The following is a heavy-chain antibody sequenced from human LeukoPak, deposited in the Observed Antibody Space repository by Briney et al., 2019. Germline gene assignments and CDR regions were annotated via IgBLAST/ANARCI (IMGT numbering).Heavy chain of an antibody. V-gene: IGHV4-34*01. Sequence: SETLSLTCAVYGGSFSGYYWSWIRQPPGKGLEWIGSIYYSGSTYYNPSLKSRVTISVDTSKNQFSLKLSSVTAADTAVYYCARGDYDFWSGFRGYYYYGMDVWGQGTTVTVSS. D-gene: IGHD3-3*01. CDR3: ARGDYDFWSGFRGYYYYGMDV. CDR2: IYYSGST. CDR1: GGSFSGYY. J-gene: IGHJ6*02.